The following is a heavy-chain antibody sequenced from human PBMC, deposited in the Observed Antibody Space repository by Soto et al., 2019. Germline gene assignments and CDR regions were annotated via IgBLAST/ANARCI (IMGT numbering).Heavy chain of an antibody. CDR1: GFSFSISP. CDR3: ARETLLDV. Sequence: GGSLRLSCAASGFSFSISPMHWVRQAPGKGPEWVALISYDGTNKFYADSVKGRFTISRDNAKNSLYLQMNSLRAEDTAVYYCARETLLDVWGQGTTVTVSS. V-gene: IGHV3-30-3*01. J-gene: IGHJ6*02. CDR2: ISYDGTNK.